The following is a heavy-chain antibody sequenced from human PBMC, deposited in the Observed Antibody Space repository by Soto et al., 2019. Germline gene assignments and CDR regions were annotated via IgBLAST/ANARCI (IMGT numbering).Heavy chain of an antibody. CDR1: GGSISSYY. CDR2: IYFRGTT. V-gene: IGHV4-59*01. J-gene: IGHJ4*02. D-gene: IGHD3-22*01. CDR3: ARMNYYDTSGYPFDY. Sequence: PSETLSLTYTVSGGSISSYYWSWIRQTPGKGLEWIGYIYFRGTTNYNPSLKSRVTMSADTSKNQFSLKLNSVTAADTAVYYCARMNYYDTSGYPFDYWGQGMMVTVS.